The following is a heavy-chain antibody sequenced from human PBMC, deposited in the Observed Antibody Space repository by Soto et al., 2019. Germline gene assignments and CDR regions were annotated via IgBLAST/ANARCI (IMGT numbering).Heavy chain of an antibody. D-gene: IGHD6-19*01. CDR2: FDPEDGET. CDR1: GYTLAELS. Sequence: ASVKVSCKVSGYTLAELSRQWVRQAPGKGLERMGGFDPEDGETIYAQKYQGRVTMTEDTSTDTAYMELSSLRSEDMAVYYCATDSSGSSGWYSRGFDYWGQGTLVTSPQ. V-gene: IGHV1-24*01. J-gene: IGHJ4*02. CDR3: ATDSSGSSGWYSRGFDY.